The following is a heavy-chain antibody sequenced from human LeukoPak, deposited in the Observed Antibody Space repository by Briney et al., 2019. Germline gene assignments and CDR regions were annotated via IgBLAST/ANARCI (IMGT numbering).Heavy chain of an antibody. J-gene: IGHJ4*02. V-gene: IGHV1-2*02. Sequence: ASVKVSCKASGYTFTGYYMHWVRQAPGQGLEWMGWINPNSGGTNYAQKVQGRVTMTRDTPISTAYMELSRLRSDDTAVYYCASIAARPTLYDYWGQGTLVTVSS. D-gene: IGHD6-6*01. CDR2: INPNSGGT. CDR1: GYTFTGYY. CDR3: ASIAARPTLYDY.